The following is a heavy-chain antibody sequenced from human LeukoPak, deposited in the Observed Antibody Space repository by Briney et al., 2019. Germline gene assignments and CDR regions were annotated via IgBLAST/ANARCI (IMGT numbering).Heavy chain of an antibody. D-gene: IGHD3-22*01. Sequence: SETLSLTCTVSGGSISSYYWSWIRQPPGKGLEWIGYIYYSGSTNYNPSLKSRVTISVDTSKNQFSLELSSVTAADTAVYYCAREVSNPYYYDSSGCFDYWGQGTLVTVSS. CDR3: AREVSNPYYYDSSGCFDY. V-gene: IGHV4-59*01. CDR2: IYYSGST. J-gene: IGHJ4*02. CDR1: GGSISSYY.